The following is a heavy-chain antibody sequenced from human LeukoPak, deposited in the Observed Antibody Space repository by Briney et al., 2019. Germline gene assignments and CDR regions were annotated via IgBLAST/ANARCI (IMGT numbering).Heavy chain of an antibody. D-gene: IGHD3-3*01. CDR2: ISSSSSYI. J-gene: IGHJ4*02. CDR3: ARGPPENYDFWSGYSNRFDY. V-gene: IGHV3-21*01. CDR1: GFTFSSYS. Sequence: PGGSLRLSCAASGFTFSSYSMNWVRQAPGKGLEWVSAISSSSSYIYYADSVKGRFTISRDNAKNSLYLQMNSLRAEDTAVYYCARGPPENYDFWSGYSNRFDYWGQGTLVTVSS.